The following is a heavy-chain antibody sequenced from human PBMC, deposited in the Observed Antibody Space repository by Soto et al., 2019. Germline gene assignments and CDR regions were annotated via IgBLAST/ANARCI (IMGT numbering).Heavy chain of an antibody. CDR1: GDSISSSKW. Sequence: AETLSLTCGVSGDSISSSKWWTWVRQTPEKGLEWIGKIDHNGVANYNPSLEGRVTISKDNSKNQIFLKVTSVTAADSAVYYCARMNRDYYYYGMDVWGQGATVTVSS. V-gene: IGHV4-4*02. J-gene: IGHJ6*02. CDR2: IDHNGVA. CDR3: ARMNRDYYYYGMDV.